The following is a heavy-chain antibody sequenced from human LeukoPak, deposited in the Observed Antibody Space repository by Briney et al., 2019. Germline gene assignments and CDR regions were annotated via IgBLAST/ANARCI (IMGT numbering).Heavy chain of an antibody. CDR1: GFTFSSYA. CDR2: ISYDGSNK. J-gene: IGHJ5*02. CDR3: ARVRNYGGWFDP. D-gene: IGHD4-23*01. Sequence: GRSLRLSCAASGFTFSSYAMHWVRQAPGKGLEWVAVISYDGSNKYYADSVKGRFTISRDNSKNTLYLQMNSLRAEDTAVYYCARVRNYGGWFDPWGQGTLVTVSS. V-gene: IGHV3-30-3*01.